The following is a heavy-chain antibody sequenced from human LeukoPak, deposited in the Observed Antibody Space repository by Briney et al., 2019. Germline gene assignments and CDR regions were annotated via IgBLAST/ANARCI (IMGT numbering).Heavy chain of an antibody. Sequence: SETLSLTCTVSGYSISSGYYWSWIRQPPGKGLEWIGYIYYSGSTNYNPSLKSRVTISVDTSKNQFSLKLSSVTAADTAVYYCARDRTRYSSGPYYFDYWGQGTLVTVSS. CDR3: ARDRTRYSSGPYYFDY. CDR1: GYSISSGYY. D-gene: IGHD6-19*01. CDR2: IYYSGST. J-gene: IGHJ4*02. V-gene: IGHV4-61*01.